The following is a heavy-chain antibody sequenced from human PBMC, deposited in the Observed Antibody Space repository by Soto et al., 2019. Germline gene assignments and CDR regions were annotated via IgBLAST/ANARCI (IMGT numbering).Heavy chain of an antibody. Sequence: SETLSLTCTVSGGSISSGGYYWTWIRQHPGKGLEWIGYIYYSGSTNYNPSLNSRVTISVDTSKNQFSLKLSSVTAADTAVYYCARDPGGELPPVYWGQGTLVTVSS. CDR3: ARDPGGELPPVY. J-gene: IGHJ4*02. CDR1: GGSISSGGYY. D-gene: IGHD1-26*01. V-gene: IGHV4-61*08. CDR2: IYYSGST.